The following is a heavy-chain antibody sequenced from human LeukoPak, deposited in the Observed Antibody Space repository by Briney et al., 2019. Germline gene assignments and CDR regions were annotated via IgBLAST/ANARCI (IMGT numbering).Heavy chain of an antibody. CDR2: ISSSSNYI. CDR3: ARAGSGYYGFNYYGMGV. CDR1: GFTFSSYS. V-gene: IGHV3-21*01. Sequence: PVGSLRLSCAASGFTFSSYSMNWVRQAPGKGLEWVSSISSSSNYIHYGDSVKGRFIISRDNAKNSLYLQMNSLRAEDTAVYYCARAGSGYYGFNYYGMGVWGQGTTVTVSS. D-gene: IGHD3-22*01. J-gene: IGHJ6*02.